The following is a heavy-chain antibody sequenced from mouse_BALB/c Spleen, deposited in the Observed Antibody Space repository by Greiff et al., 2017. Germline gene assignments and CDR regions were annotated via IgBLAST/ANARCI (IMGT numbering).Heavy chain of an antibody. Sequence: EVKLMESGGGLVQPGGSRKLSCAASGFTFSSYGMHWVRQAPEKGLEWVAYISSGSSTIYYADTVKGRFTITRNNPKNTLFLQMTSLMSEDTAMYYCAKDDYWYFDVWGAGTTVTVAS. D-gene: IGHD2-3*01. CDR1: GFTFSSYG. CDR3: AKDDYWYFDV. V-gene: IGHV5-17*02. CDR2: ISSGSSTI. J-gene: IGHJ1*01.